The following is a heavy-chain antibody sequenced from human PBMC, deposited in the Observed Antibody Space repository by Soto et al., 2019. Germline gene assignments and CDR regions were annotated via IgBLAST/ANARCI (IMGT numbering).Heavy chain of an antibody. D-gene: IGHD6-19*01. CDR1: GFIFSNFG. V-gene: IGHV3-33*01. Sequence: LRLSCAASGFIFSNFGMHWVRQAPGKGLEWVAVIWYDGSNEYYADSVKGRFTISKDNSKNTLDLQMNGLRAEDTAVYYCARDDIPGRAVATYGMDVWGQGTTVTVSS. J-gene: IGHJ6*02. CDR2: IWYDGSNE. CDR3: ARDDIPGRAVATYGMDV.